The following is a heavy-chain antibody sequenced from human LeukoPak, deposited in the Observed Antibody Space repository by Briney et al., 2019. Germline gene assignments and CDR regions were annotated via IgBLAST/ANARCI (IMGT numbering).Heavy chain of an antibody. CDR3: ARSYDSSGNGGY. J-gene: IGHJ4*02. CDR2: IRYDGSNK. V-gene: IGHV3-30*02. Sequence: GGSLRLSCAASGFTFSSYGMHWVRQAPGKGLEWVAFIRYDGSNKYYADSVKGRFTISRDNSKNTLYLQMNSLRAEDTAVYYFARSYDSSGNGGYWGQGTLVTVSS. D-gene: IGHD3-22*01. CDR1: GFTFSSYG.